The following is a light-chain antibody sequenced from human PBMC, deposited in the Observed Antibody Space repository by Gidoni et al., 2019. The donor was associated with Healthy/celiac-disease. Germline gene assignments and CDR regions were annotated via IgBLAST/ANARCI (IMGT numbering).Light chain of an antibody. J-gene: IGKJ1*01. CDR2: GAS. Sequence: EIVMTQSPATLSVSPGERATLSCRASQSVSSNLAWYQQKPGQAPRLLIYGASTRATGIPASFSGSGSGTEFTLTISSLQSEDFAVYYCQQYNNWPGTFXQXTKVEIK. CDR1: QSVSSN. V-gene: IGKV3-15*01. CDR3: QQYNNWPGT.